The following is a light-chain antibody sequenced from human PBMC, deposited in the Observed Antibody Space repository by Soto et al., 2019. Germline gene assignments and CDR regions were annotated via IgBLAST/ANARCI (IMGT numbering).Light chain of an antibody. J-gene: IGLJ1*01. CDR3: SSYAGSDYQYV. Sequence: QSVLTQPPSASGSPGQSVTIACTGTSKDVGYYNYVSWYQQPPGKAPKLLIYDVSKRPSGVPDRFSGSKSGNTASLTVSGLQAEDEGDYYCSSYAGSDYQYVFGTGTKVTVL. V-gene: IGLV2-8*01. CDR1: SKDVGYYNY. CDR2: DVS.